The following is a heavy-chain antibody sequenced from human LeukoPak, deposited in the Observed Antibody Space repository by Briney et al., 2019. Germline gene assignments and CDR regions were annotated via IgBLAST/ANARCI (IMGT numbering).Heavy chain of an antibody. CDR2: IYYSGST. CDR1: GGSIGSYY. J-gene: IGHJ3*02. CDR3: ARHLFCSSTSCYFAFDI. V-gene: IGHV4-59*08. Sequence: SETLSLTCTVSGGSIGSYYWSWIRQPPGKGLEWIGYIYYSGSTNYNPSLKSRVTISVDTSKNQFSLKLSSVTAADTAVYYCARHLFCSSTSCYFAFDIWGQGTMATVSS. D-gene: IGHD2-2*01.